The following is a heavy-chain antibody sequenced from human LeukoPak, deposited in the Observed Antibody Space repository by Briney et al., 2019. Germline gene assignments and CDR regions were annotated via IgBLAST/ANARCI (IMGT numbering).Heavy chain of an antibody. Sequence: PSQTLSLTCTVSGCSISSGSYYWSWIRQPAXXXXXXXXXXXXXXSTNYNPSLKSRVTISVDTSKNQFSLKLSSVTAADTAVYYCARGGPSYYYDSSGYPDNWFDPWGQGTLVTVSS. V-gene: IGHV4-61*02. CDR1: GCSISSGSYY. CDR2: XXXXXST. D-gene: IGHD3-22*01. CDR3: ARGGPSYYYDSSGYPDNWFDP. J-gene: IGHJ5*02.